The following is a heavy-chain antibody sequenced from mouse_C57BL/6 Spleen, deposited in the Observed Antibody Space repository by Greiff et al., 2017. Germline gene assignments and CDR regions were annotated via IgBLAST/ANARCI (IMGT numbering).Heavy chain of an antibody. CDR2: IYPGDGDT. CDR1: GYAFSSYW. CDR3: ARELLPWYFDV. V-gene: IGHV1-80*01. D-gene: IGHD2-12*01. J-gene: IGHJ1*03. Sequence: QVQLQQSGAELVKPGASVKISCKASGYAFSSYWMNWVKQRPGNGLEWIRQIYPGDGDTNYNGKFKGKATLTADKASSTTYMQLSSLTSEDSAVYFCARELLPWYFDVWGTGTTVTVSS.